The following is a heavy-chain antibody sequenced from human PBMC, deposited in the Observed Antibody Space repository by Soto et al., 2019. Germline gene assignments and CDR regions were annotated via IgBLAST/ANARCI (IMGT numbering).Heavy chain of an antibody. Sequence: QLQLQESGSGLVKPSQTLSLTCAVSGGSISSGGYSWSWIRQPPGKGLEWIGYIYHRETTYYKPSLRSRATTSVDRSKNQSSLKLSSVAAADTAVYSCARGPPLGYWGQGTLVTVSS. CDR3: ARGPPLGY. J-gene: IGHJ4*02. CDR2: IYHRETT. CDR1: GGSISSGGYS. V-gene: IGHV4-30-2*01.